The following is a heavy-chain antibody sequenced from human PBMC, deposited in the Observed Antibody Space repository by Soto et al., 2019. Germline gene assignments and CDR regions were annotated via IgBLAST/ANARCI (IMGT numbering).Heavy chain of an antibody. V-gene: IGHV4-59*08. CDR2: MSNRGST. D-gene: IGHD2-15*01. CDR1: GASISSYY. CDR3: VRHATDHRGNAEDWYFDL. J-gene: IGHJ2*01. Sequence: QVQLQESGPGLVRPSETLSLTCTVSGASISSYYWTWVRQPPGKGLEWIGYMSNRGSTNYNPSFNTRVTMSVDTSKNQFSLKLSSVTAANTAVYYCVRHATDHRGNAEDWYFDLWGRGTLVTVSS.